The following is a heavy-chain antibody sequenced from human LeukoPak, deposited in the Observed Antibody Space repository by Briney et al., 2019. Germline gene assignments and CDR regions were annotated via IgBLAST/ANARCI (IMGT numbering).Heavy chain of an antibody. CDR3: ARRGTYSPAGLDV. J-gene: IGHJ6*02. D-gene: IGHD1-26*01. CDR1: GGSTSSSGYF. CDR2: ASYGGTT. V-gene: IGHV4-39*02. Sequence: PSETLSLTCTVSGGSTSSSGYFCAWIRQPPGQGLEWIGSASYGGTTYFNPSLKSRITISVDTSKTHFSLNLYSVTAADTAVYYCARRGTYSPAGLDVWGQGTTVTVSS.